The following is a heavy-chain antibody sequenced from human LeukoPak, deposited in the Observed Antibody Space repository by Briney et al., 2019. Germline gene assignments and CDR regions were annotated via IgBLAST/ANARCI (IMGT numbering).Heavy chain of an antibody. V-gene: IGHV4-34*01. CDR1: GGSFSGYY. D-gene: IGHD3-16*01. CDR2: INHSGST. J-gene: IGHJ4*02. Sequence: SETLSLTCAVYGGSFSGYYWSWIRQPPGKGLEWIGEINHSGSTNYNPSLKSRVTISVDTSKNQFSLKLSSVTAADTAVYYCARGPGAAWDIWGSYERYSDYWGQGTLVTVSS. CDR3: ARGPGAAWDIWGSYERYSDY.